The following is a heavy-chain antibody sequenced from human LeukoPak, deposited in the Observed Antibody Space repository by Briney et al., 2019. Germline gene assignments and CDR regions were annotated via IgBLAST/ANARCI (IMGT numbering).Heavy chain of an antibody. CDR1: GGSISSDY. CDR3: ASETYYYDSTGSYNWFDP. J-gene: IGHJ5*02. Sequence: SETLSLTCTVSGGSISSDYWSWIRQPAGKGLEWIGRIYTTGGPSYSPSLMRRVTISVDTSKNQFSLKLRSVTAAETAIYYCASETYYYDSTGSYNWFDPWGQGTQVTVSS. D-gene: IGHD3-22*01. V-gene: IGHV4-4*07. CDR2: IYTTGGP.